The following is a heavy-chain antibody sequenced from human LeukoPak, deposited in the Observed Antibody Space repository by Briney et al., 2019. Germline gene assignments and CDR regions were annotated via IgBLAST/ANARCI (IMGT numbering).Heavy chain of an antibody. Sequence: ASVKVSCKASGYTFTGYYMHWVRQAPGQGLEWMGWINPSSGGTNYAQKFQGRVTMTRDTSISTAYMELSRLRSDDTAVYYCARDSSVAGTYYYMDVWGKGTTVTVSS. J-gene: IGHJ6*03. V-gene: IGHV1-2*02. CDR2: INPSSGGT. CDR1: GYTFTGYY. D-gene: IGHD6-19*01. CDR3: ARDSSVAGTYYYMDV.